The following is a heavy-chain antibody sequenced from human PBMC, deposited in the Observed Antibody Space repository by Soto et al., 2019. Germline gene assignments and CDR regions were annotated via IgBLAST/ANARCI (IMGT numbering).Heavy chain of an antibody. CDR2: TYYRSKWYN. J-gene: IGHJ5*01. CDR1: GDSVSSNSVA. D-gene: IGHD2-2*01. Sequence: PSQTLSLTCAISGDSVSSNSVAWKLIRQSPSRGLEWLGRTYYRSKWYNDYAVSVKSRITINSDTSKNQFSLQLNSVTPEDTAVYYCARTLAYCSSTSCYAPWFDSWGQGTLVTVSS. V-gene: IGHV6-1*01. CDR3: ARTLAYCSSTSCYAPWFDS.